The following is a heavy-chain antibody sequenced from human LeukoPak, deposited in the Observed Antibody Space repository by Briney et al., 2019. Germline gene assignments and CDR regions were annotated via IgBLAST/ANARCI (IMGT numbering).Heavy chain of an antibody. CDR1: GFTFSSYS. Sequence: PGGSLRLSCAASGFTFSSYSMNWVRQAPGKGLEWVSYISSSSSTIYYADSVKGRFTISRDNSKNTLYLQMNSLRAEDTAVYYCAREYYDSSGRLPVDAFDIWGQGTMVTVSS. J-gene: IGHJ3*02. V-gene: IGHV3-48*01. CDR3: AREYYDSSGRLPVDAFDI. CDR2: ISSSSSTI. D-gene: IGHD3-22*01.